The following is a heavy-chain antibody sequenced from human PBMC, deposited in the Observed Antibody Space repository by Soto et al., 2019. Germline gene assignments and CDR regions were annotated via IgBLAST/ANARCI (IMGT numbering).Heavy chain of an antibody. Sequence: PGESLKISCKGSGYSFTSYWIGWVRQMPGKGLEWMGIIYPGDSDTRYSPSLQGQVTISADKSISTAYLQWSSLKASDTAMYYCARRGLRYGDYYGMDVWGQGTTVTVSS. CDR3: ARRGLRYGDYYGMDV. CDR2: IYPGDSDT. V-gene: IGHV5-51*01. J-gene: IGHJ6*02. CDR1: GYSFTSYW. D-gene: IGHD3-10*01.